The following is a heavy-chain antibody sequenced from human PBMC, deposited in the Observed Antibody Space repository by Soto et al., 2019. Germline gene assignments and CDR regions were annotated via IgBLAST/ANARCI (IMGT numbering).Heavy chain of an antibody. CDR2: VYYNGDT. CDR3: ARGHGHGGSSFDF. Sequence: QVQLQESGPGLVKPSETLSLTCTVSGGSTHSYYWAWIRQPPGKGLEWMGYVYYNGDTNYNPSLTSRVTISVDASKNQFSLKLTSVTPADTAVYYCARGHGHGGSSFDFWRQGTLVTVSS. V-gene: IGHV4-59*01. J-gene: IGHJ4*02. CDR1: GGSTHSYY. D-gene: IGHD2-15*01.